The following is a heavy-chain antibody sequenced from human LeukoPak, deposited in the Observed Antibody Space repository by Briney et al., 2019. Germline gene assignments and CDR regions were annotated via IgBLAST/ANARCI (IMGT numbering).Heavy chain of an antibody. D-gene: IGHD3-10*01. CDR1: GFTFSSYA. V-gene: IGHV3-30*04. CDR2: ISYDGSNK. Sequence: GGSLRLSCAASGFTFSSYAMHWVRQAPGKGLEWVAVISYDGSNKYYADSVKGRFTISRDNSNDTLYLQMNSLRADDTAIYYCARGRSVYGSGSYSDYWGQGTLVTVSS. J-gene: IGHJ4*02. CDR3: ARGRSVYGSGSYSDY.